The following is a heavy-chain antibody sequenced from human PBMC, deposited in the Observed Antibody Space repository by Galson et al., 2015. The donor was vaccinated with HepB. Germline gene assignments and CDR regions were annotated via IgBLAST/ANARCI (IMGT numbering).Heavy chain of an antibody. D-gene: IGHD6-13*01. J-gene: IGHJ4*02. CDR2: IYYSGST. V-gene: IGHV4-59*08. CDR1: GGSISSYY. CDR3: ARWPGIAAAGIDPGFDY. Sequence: ETLSLTCTVSGGSISSYYWSWIRQPPGKGLEWIGYIYYSGSTNYNPSLKSRVTISVDTSKNQFSLKLSSVTAADTAVYYCARWPGIAAAGIDPGFDYWGQGTLVTVSS.